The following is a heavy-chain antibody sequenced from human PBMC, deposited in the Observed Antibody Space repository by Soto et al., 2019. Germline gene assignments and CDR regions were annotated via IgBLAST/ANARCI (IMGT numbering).Heavy chain of an antibody. V-gene: IGHV3-33*01. CDR2: IWYDGSND. Sequence: PGGSLRLSCAASGFTFSNYGMHWVRQAPGKGLEWVAIIWYDGSNDYYVDSVKGRFTISRDNSKNTLSLQMNSLRAEDTAVYYCARDRWEFQLFYYGLDVWGQGTTVIVSS. CDR1: GFTFSNYG. D-gene: IGHD1-26*01. CDR3: ARDRWEFQLFYYGLDV. J-gene: IGHJ6*02.